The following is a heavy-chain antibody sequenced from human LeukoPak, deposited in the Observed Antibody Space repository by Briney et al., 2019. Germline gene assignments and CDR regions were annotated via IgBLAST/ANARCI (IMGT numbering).Heavy chain of an antibody. CDR1: GFTFSCYA. J-gene: IGHJ4*02. CDR2: ISGSGGST. CDR3: AKALGSGIFDY. V-gene: IGHV3-23*01. Sequence: GGSPRLSCAASGFTFSCYAMSWVRQAPGKGLEWVSAISGSGGSTYYADSVKGRFTISRDNSKNTLYLQMNSLRAEDTAVYYCAKALGSGIFDYWGQGTLVTVSS. D-gene: IGHD3-10*01.